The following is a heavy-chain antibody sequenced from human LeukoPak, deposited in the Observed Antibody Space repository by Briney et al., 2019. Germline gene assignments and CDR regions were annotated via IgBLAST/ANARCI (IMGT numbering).Heavy chain of an antibody. J-gene: IGHJ3*02. D-gene: IGHD6-19*01. V-gene: IGHV4-4*02. CDR3: ARGRRWQWLVDAPVHAFDI. Sequence: SETLSLTCTVSGGSISSSNWWSWVRQPPGKGLEWIGEINHSGSTNYNPSLKSRVTISVDTSKNQFSLKLSSVTAADTAVYYCARGRRWQWLVDAPVHAFDIWGQGTMVTVSS. CDR1: GGSISSSNW. CDR2: INHSGST.